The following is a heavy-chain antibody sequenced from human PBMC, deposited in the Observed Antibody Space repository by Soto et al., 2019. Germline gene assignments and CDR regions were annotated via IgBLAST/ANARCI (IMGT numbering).Heavy chain of an antibody. Sequence: QVQLQESGPGLVKPSQTLSLTCSVSGGSISSGGYYWSWIRQHPEKGLEWIGYIYYSGSTNYNPSIKSRVIISVDTSSNRFSLDLRSVNAAETAIYYCARHSASWQWFDYWGQGTLVTVSS. CDR2: IYYSGST. J-gene: IGHJ5*01. CDR3: ARHSASWQWFDY. V-gene: IGHV4-31*03. D-gene: IGHD1-26*01. CDR1: GGSISSGGYY.